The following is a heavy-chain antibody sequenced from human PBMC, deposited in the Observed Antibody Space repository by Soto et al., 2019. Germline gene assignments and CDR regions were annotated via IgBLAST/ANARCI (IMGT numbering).Heavy chain of an antibody. D-gene: IGHD4-4*01. J-gene: IGHJ4*02. Sequence: PSETLSLTCTVSCGPISSGDNYWSWIRQPPGKGLEWIGYIYYSGSTYYNPSLKSRVTISVDTSKNQFSLKLSSMTAADTAVYYCASRSYSNYFDYWGQGTLVTVS. V-gene: IGHV4-30-4*01. CDR3: ASRSYSNYFDY. CDR2: IYYSGST. CDR1: CGPISSGDNY.